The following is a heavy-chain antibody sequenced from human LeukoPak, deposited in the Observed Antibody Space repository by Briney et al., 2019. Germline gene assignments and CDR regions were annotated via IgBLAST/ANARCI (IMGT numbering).Heavy chain of an antibody. D-gene: IGHD3-10*01. CDR3: ASSGPGYFDY. CDR1: GGSISSYY. Sequence: SETLSLTCTVSGGSISSYYWSWIRQPPGKGLEWIGYIYYSGSSNYNPSLKSRVTISVDTSKNQFSLKLSSVTAADTAVYYCASSGPGYFDYWGQGTLVTVSS. CDR2: IYYSGSS. V-gene: IGHV4-59*01. J-gene: IGHJ4*02.